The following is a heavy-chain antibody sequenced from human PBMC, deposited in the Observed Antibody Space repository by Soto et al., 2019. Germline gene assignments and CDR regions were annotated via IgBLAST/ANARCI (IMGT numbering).Heavy chain of an antibody. Sequence: QVQLQESGPGLVKPSQTLSLTCTVSGGSINSGGYYWSWIRQLPGKGLEWIGHIYNTGSTYYNPSLESRLTISVDTSESVFSLNVRYVTAADTAVYYCARGRGGYRGYDHYFSGMDVWGHGTTVTVSS. J-gene: IGHJ6*02. CDR2: IYNTGST. CDR3: ARGRGGYRGYDHYFSGMDV. V-gene: IGHV4-31*03. D-gene: IGHD5-12*01. CDR1: GGSINSGGYY.